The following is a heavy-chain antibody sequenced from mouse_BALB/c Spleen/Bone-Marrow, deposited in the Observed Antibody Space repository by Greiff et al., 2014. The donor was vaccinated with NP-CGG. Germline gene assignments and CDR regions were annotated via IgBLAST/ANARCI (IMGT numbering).Heavy chain of an antibody. D-gene: IGHD2-3*01. J-gene: IGHJ4*01. CDR1: GFTFSDYY. Sequence: VQLKESGGGLVKPGGSLKLSCAASGFTFSDYYMYWVRQTPEKRLEWVATISDGGSYTYYPDSVKGRFTISRDNAKNNPYLQLSSLKSEDTAMYYCARGPHDDDMDYWGQGTSVTVSS. CDR3: ARGPHDDDMDY. V-gene: IGHV5-4*02. CDR2: ISDGGSYT.